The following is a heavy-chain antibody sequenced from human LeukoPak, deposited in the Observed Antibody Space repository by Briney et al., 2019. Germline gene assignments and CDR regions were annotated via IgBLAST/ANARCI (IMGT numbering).Heavy chain of an antibody. V-gene: IGHV4-59*01. CDR3: ARDAVAAAGTENAFDI. D-gene: IGHD6-13*01. CDR2: IYYSGST. Sequence: PSETLSLTRTVSGGSISSYYWSWIRQPPGKGLEWIGYIYYSGSTNYNPSLKSRVTISVDTSKNQFSLKLSSVTAADTAVYYCARDAVAAAGTENAFDIWGQGTMVTVSS. CDR1: GGSISSYY. J-gene: IGHJ3*02.